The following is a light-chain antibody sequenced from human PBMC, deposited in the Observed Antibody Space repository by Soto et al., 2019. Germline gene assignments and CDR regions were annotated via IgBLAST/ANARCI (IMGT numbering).Light chain of an antibody. J-gene: IGKJ4*01. CDR2: DAS. V-gene: IGKV3-11*01. CDR3: QQRSTWPLT. CDR1: QNVSSY. Sequence: PGERATLSCRATQNVSSYLAWYQQKPGQAPRLLFYDASNRATGIPARFSGRGSGTDFTLTISSLDPEDFAYYYCQQRSTWPLTFGGWTKVEIK.